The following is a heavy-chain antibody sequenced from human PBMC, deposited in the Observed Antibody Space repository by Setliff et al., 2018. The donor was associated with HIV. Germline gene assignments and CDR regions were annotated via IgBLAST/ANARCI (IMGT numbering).Heavy chain of an antibody. Sequence: SETLSLTCTVSGYSISSVSYWGWIRQPPGKGLEWIGSIYHSGTTYYNPSLKSRVTISVDTSKNQFSLKLSSVTAADTAVYYCARESTDSGGYYRGYFDYWGQGTLVTVSS. CDR1: GYSISSVSY. V-gene: IGHV4-38-2*02. CDR3: ARESTDSGGYYRGYFDY. CDR2: IYHSGTT. D-gene: IGHD6-19*01. J-gene: IGHJ4*02.